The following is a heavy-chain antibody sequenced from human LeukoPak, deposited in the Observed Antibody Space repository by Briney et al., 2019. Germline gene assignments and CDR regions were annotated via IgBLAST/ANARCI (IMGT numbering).Heavy chain of an antibody. Sequence: ASVKVSCKASGYTFTDYYMHWVQQAPGKGLEWMGRVDPEDGETIYAEKFQGRVTITADTSTDTAYMELSSLRSDDTAVYYCAMASNANDYGARGAFDIWGQGTMITVSS. CDR1: GYTFTDYY. V-gene: IGHV1-69-2*01. D-gene: IGHD4-17*01. CDR3: AMASNANDYGARGAFDI. J-gene: IGHJ3*02. CDR2: VDPEDGET.